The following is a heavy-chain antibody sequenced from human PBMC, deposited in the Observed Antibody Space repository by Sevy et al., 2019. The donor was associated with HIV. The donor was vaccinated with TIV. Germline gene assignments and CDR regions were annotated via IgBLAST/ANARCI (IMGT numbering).Heavy chain of an antibody. CDR3: ARGAMTTVNTGGYYYYFGLDV. Sequence: SETLSLTCSVSGGSISPYYWSWIRQPAGKGLEWIGRIYTSGNSNYNPSLKSRVTMSEDTSNKQFSLKLYSVTAADTAVYYCARGAMTTVNTGGYYYYFGLDVWGQGTTVTVSS. J-gene: IGHJ6*02. CDR1: GGSISPYY. V-gene: IGHV4-4*07. D-gene: IGHD4-17*01. CDR2: IYTSGNS.